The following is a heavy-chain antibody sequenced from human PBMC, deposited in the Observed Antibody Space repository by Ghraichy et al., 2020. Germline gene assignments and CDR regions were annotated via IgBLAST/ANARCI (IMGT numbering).Heavy chain of an antibody. CDR3: ARVGVPLDFDY. Sequence: GGSLRLSCAASGFTFSSYAMHWVRQAPGKGLEWVAVISYDGSNKYYADSVKGRFTISRDNSKNTLYLQMNSLRAEDTAVYYCARVGVPLDFDYWGQGTLVTVSS. V-gene: IGHV3-30-3*01. D-gene: IGHD3-10*01. CDR2: ISYDGSNK. CDR1: GFTFSSYA. J-gene: IGHJ4*02.